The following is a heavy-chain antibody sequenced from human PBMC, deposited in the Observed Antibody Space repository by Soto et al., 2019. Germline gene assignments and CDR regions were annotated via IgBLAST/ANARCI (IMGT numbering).Heavy chain of an antibody. D-gene: IGHD6-19*01. CDR3: ARPVAGHDAFDI. Sequence: ASVKVSCKASGYTFTGYYMHWVRQAPGQGLEWMGWINPNSGGTNYAQKFQGRATMTRDTSISTAYMELSRLRSDDTAVYYCARPVAGHDAFDIWGQGTMVTVSS. J-gene: IGHJ3*02. CDR2: INPNSGGT. CDR1: GYTFTGYY. V-gene: IGHV1-2*02.